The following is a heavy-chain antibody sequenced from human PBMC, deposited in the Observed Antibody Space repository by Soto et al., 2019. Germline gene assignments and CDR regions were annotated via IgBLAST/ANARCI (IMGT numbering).Heavy chain of an antibody. CDR1: GFTFSSYD. Sequence: GGSLRLSCAASGFTFSSYDMSWVRQAPGKGLEWVSAISSSGGARYYADFVEGRFTVSRDNPKNTLFLQMDSLRAEDTAVYYCAKITHNWPIGCWGQGTLVTVS. V-gene: IGHV3-23*01. CDR2: ISSSGGAR. J-gene: IGHJ4*02. CDR3: AKITHNWPIGC. D-gene: IGHD1-20*01.